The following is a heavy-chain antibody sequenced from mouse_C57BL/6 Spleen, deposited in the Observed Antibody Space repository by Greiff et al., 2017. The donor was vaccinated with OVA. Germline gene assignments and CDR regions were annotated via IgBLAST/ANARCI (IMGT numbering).Heavy chain of an antibody. CDR1: GFTFSSYA. CDR3: AREGHGSSYVGWFAY. Sequence: EVQLQESGGGLVKPGGSLKLSCAASGFTFSSYAMSWVRQTPEKRLEWVATISDGGSYTYYPDNVQGRFTISRDNAKNNLYLQMSHLKSEDTAMYYCAREGHGSSYVGWFAYWGQGTLVTVSA. V-gene: IGHV5-4*01. J-gene: IGHJ3*01. CDR2: ISDGGSYT. D-gene: IGHD1-1*01.